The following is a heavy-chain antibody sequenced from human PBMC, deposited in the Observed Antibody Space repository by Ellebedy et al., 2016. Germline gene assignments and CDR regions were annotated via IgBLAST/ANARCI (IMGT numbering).Heavy chain of an antibody. CDR2: IYISGST. J-gene: IGHJ4*02. CDR1: GGSISYYY. V-gene: IGHV4-4*07. CDR3: ARALGDTTLAYFDY. Sequence: GSLRLSXTVSGGSISYYYWSWIRQPAGKGLEWIGRIYISGSTNYNPSLRSRVTMSVDTSKNQFSLKLSSVTAADTAVYYCARALGDTTLAYFDYWGQGTLVTVSS. D-gene: IGHD1-26*01.